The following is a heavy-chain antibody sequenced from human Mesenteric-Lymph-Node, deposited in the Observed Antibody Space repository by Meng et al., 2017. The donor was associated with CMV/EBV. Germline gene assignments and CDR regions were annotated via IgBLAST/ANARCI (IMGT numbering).Heavy chain of an antibody. J-gene: IGHJ4*02. Sequence: GGSLRLSCAASGFTVSNNYMTWVRQTPGKGLDRVSVIYSGGGTYYADSVKGRFTISRDNSKNTLYLQMNSLRAEDTAVYYCAKVTNYYDSSGYYHFDYWGQGTLVTVSS. CDR1: GFTVSNNY. D-gene: IGHD3-22*01. CDR2: IYSGGGT. V-gene: IGHV3-53*01. CDR3: AKVTNYYDSSGYYHFDY.